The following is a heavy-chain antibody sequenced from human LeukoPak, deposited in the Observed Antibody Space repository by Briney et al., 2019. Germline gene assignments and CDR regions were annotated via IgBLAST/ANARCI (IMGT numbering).Heavy chain of an antibody. CDR3: ARTEWLRSGYYFDY. V-gene: IGHV3-7*01. D-gene: IGHD5-12*01. Sequence: GGSLRLSCAASGFTFSSYWMSWVRQAPGKGLEWVANIKQDGSEKYYVDSVKGRFTISRDNAKNSLYLQMNSLRAEDTAVYYCARTEWLRSGYYFDYWGQGTLVTVSS. CDR2: IKQDGSEK. J-gene: IGHJ4*02. CDR1: GFTFSSYW.